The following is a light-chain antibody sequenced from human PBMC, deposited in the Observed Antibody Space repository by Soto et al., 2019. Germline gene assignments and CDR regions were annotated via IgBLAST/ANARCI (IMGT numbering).Light chain of an antibody. CDR3: QHRSSWPRT. Sequence: EIVLTQSPATLSLSPGERATLSCRASQSINNYLAWYQHKPGQAPRLLIYDASNRATGIPARFSASGSGTDFTLTISSLVPEDFAVYYCQHRSSWPRTFGQGTKVEIK. J-gene: IGKJ2*02. CDR1: QSINNY. V-gene: IGKV3-11*01. CDR2: DAS.